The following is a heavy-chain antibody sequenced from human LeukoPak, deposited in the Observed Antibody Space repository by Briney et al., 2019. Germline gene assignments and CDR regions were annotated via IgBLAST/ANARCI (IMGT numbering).Heavy chain of an antibody. CDR3: ASQTPRRLPIAVADYFDY. J-gene: IGHJ4*02. D-gene: IGHD6-19*01. CDR1: GFTFGSYS. CDR2: ISTSGSYI. V-gene: IGHV3-21*01. Sequence: GGSLGLACAVSGFTFGSYSMNWVRQAPGKGLEWVSFISTSGSYIYYADSVKGRFTISRDNAKNSLHLQMNSLRAEDTAVYYCASQTPRRLPIAVADYFDYWGQGTLVTVSS.